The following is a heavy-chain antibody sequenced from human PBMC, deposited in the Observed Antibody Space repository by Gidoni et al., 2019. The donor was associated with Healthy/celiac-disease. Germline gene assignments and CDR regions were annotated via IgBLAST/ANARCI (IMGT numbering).Heavy chain of an antibody. CDR1: GGPISSYY. V-gene: IGHV4-4*07. CDR2: IYTSGST. D-gene: IGHD6-19*01. CDR3: ARDPIAVAGTPDSYYGMDV. Sequence: QVQLQESGPGLVKPSETLSLTCTVPGGPISSYYWSWIRQPAGKGLEWIGRIYTSGSTNYNPSLKSRVTMSVDTSKNQFSLKLSSVTAADTAVYYCARDPIAVAGTPDSYYGMDVWGQGTTVTVSS. J-gene: IGHJ6*02.